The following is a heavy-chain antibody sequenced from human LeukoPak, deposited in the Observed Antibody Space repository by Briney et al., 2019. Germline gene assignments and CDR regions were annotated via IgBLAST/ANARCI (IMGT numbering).Heavy chain of an antibody. J-gene: IGHJ3*02. CDR2: TYYRSKWYN. CDR3: ARESYSSGWYVGAFDI. V-gene: IGHV6-1*01. CDR1: GDSASSNSAA. D-gene: IGHD6-19*01. Sequence: SQTLSLTCAISGDSASSNSAAWNWIRQSPSRGLEWLGRTYYRSKWYNDYAVSVKSRITINPDTSKNQFSLQLNSVTPEDTAVYYCARESYSSGWYVGAFDIWGQGTMVTVSS.